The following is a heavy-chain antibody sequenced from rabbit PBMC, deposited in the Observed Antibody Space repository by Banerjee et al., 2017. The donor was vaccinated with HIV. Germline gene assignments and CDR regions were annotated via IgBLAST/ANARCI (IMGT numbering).Heavy chain of an antibody. D-gene: IGHD4-1*01. J-gene: IGHJ4*01. CDR3: ARDLAGVIGWNFNL. CDR2: IYVGSSAIT. V-gene: IGHV1S45*01. CDR1: GFSFSSSYY. Sequence: QEQLEESGGDLVKPEGSLTLTCTASGFSFSSSYYMCWVRQAPGKGLEWIACIYVGSSAITWYASWAKGRFTISKTSSTTVTLQMTSLTAADTATYFCARDLAGVIGWNFNLWGPGTLVTVS.